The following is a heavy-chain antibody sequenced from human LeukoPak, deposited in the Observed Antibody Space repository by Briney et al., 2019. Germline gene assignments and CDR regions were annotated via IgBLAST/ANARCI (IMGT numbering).Heavy chain of an antibody. CDR1: GYIFTNYY. Sequence: SVTVSSTASGYIFTNYYMHWVRQAPGLGLEWVGRINPNDGHTHYPQNMQERVTMTRDTSTSTVYMELSSLRSEDTAVYYCVRELVGGYFDFWGQGSLVTVSS. D-gene: IGHD3-16*01. V-gene: IGHV1-46*04. CDR2: INPNDGHT. J-gene: IGHJ4*02. CDR3: VRELVGGYFDF.